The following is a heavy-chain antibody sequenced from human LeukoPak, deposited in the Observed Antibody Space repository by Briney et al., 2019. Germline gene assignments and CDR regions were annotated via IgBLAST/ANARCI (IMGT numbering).Heavy chain of an antibody. J-gene: IGHJ4*02. D-gene: IGHD5-18*01. Sequence: GGSLRLSCAASGFTFSTYWMHWVRQAPGRGLVWVPRINSDGSSTSYADSVRGRFTISRDNAKNTLYLQMNSLRAEDTAVYYCARVGYSYGYDYWGQGTLVTVSS. CDR1: GFTFSTYW. CDR3: ARVGYSYGYDY. V-gene: IGHV3-74*01. CDR2: INSDGSST.